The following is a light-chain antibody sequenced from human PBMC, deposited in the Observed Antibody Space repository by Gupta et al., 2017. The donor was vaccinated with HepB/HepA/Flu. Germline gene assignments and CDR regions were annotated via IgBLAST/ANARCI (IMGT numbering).Light chain of an antibody. Sequence: QSVLTQPPSASGTPGQRVIISCSVTSSSIGSNTVNWYQQLPGTAPKLLICSNNQRPSGVPDRFSGSKSGTSASLAISGLQSEDEADYYCKTWDDSLNAWVFGGGTKVTVL. J-gene: IGLJ3*02. CDR2: SNN. CDR1: SSSIGSNT. CDR3: KTWDDSLNAWV. V-gene: IGLV1-44*01.